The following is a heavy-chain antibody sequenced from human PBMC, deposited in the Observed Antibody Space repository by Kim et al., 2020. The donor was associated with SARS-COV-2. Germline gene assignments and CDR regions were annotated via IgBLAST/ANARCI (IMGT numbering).Heavy chain of an antibody. J-gene: IGHJ6*02. CDR3: ATGVAVAGTPSDYYYYYGMDV. D-gene: IGHD6-19*01. Sequence: ASVKVSCKVSGYTLTELSMHWVRQAPGKGLDWMGGFDPEDGETIYAQKFQGRVTMTEDTSTDTAYMELSSLRSEDTAVYYCATGVAVAGTPSDYYYYYGMDVWGQGTTVTVSS. V-gene: IGHV1-24*01. CDR2: FDPEDGET. CDR1: GYTLTELS.